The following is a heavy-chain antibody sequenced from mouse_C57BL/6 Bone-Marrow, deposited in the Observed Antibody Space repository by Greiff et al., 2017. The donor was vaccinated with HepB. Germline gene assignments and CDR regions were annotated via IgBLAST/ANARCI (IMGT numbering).Heavy chain of an antibody. V-gene: IGHV14-1*01. CDR1: GFNIKDYY. CDR3: TTDCYGSSSYFDY. D-gene: IGHD1-1*01. Sequence: EVQLQQSGAELVRPGASVKLSCTASGFNIKDYYMHWVKQRPEQGLEWIGRIDPEDGDTEYAPKFQGKATMTADASSNTAYLQLSSLTSEDTAVYYCTTDCYGSSSYFDYWGQGTTLTVSS. J-gene: IGHJ2*01. CDR2: IDPEDGDT.